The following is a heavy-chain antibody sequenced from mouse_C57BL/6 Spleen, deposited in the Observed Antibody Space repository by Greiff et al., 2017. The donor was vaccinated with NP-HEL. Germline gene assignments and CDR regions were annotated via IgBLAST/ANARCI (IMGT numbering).Heavy chain of an antibody. D-gene: IGHD1-1*01. V-gene: IGHV1-76*01. CDR2: IYLGSGTT. Sequence: QVQLQQSGAELVRPGASVKLSCKASGYTFTDFYINWVMQRPGQGLEWIDRIYLGSGTTYFNEKFKGKATLTAEKSSSTAYMQLSSLTSEDSAVYFCATHYGSSHWYFDVWGTGTTVTVSS. J-gene: IGHJ1*03. CDR3: ATHYGSSHWYFDV. CDR1: GYTFTDFY.